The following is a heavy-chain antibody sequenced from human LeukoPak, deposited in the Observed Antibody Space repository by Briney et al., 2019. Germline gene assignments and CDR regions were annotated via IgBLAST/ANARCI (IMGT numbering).Heavy chain of an antibody. CDR2: IIPILGIA. J-gene: IGHJ4*02. D-gene: IGHD3-10*01. CDR3: ARVWFGEFEAYYFDY. Sequence: ASVKASCKASGGTFSSYAISWVRQAPGQGLEWMGRIIPILGIANYAQKFQGRVTITADKSTSTAYMELSSLRSEDTAVYYCARVWFGEFEAYYFDYWGQGTLVTVSS. V-gene: IGHV1-69*04. CDR1: GGTFSSYA.